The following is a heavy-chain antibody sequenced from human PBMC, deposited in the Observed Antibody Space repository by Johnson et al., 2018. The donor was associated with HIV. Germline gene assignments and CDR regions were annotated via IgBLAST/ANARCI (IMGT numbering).Heavy chain of an antibody. Sequence: VQLVESGGGLVKPGGSLRLSCAASGFIFSNAWMSWVRQAPGKGLEWVGRIKSKTDGGTTDYAAPVKGRFTISRDDSKNTLYLQMNTLRAEDTAVYYCARSIVGAIVDAFDMGGQATMVTVSS. V-gene: IGHV3-15*01. CDR3: ARSIVGAIVDAFDM. J-gene: IGHJ3*02. CDR1: GFIFSNAW. D-gene: IGHD1-26*01. CDR2: IKSKTDGGTT.